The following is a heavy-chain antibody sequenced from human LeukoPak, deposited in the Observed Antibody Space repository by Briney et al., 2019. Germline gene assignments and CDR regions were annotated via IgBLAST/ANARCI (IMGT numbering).Heavy chain of an antibody. J-gene: IGHJ6*01. CDR1: GFTFCGFA. V-gene: IGHV3-23*01. CDR3: AKMKGHPLPKYYMDV. CDR2: ISGSGDNT. D-gene: IGHD1-26*01. Sequence: GGSLRLSCAASGFTFCGFAMSWVRRTPGKGLEWVSGISGSGDNTLYADSVKGRFTISRDNSKNTLYLEMNSLRAEDTAIYYCAKMKGHPLPKYYMDVWGQGTTVTVSS.